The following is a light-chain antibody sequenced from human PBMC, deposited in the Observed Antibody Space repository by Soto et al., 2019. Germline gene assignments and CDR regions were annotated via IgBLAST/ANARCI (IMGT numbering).Light chain of an antibody. CDR3: QQSYSTPG. V-gene: IGKV1-8*01. CDR2: AAS. J-gene: IGKJ4*02. CDR1: QGISSY. Sequence: AIRMTQSPSSLSASTGDRVTITCRASQGISSYLAWYQQKPGKAPKLLIYAASTLQSGVPSRFSGSGSGADFTLTISCLQSEDFATYYCQQSYSTPGFGGGTKVDIK.